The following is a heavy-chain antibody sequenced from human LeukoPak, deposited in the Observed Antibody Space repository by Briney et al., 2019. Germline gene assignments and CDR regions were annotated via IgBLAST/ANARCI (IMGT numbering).Heavy chain of an antibody. Sequence: GGSLRLSCAASGFTLSDYYMSWIRQAPGKGLEWVSYSSSSGSTMYYADSVKGRFAISRDNAKNSPYLQMNSLRAEDTAVYYCARRRDFIDYWGQGTLVTVSS. CDR1: GFTLSDYY. V-gene: IGHV3-11*01. CDR2: SSSSGSTM. CDR3: ARRRDFIDY. J-gene: IGHJ4*02. D-gene: IGHD3/OR15-3a*01.